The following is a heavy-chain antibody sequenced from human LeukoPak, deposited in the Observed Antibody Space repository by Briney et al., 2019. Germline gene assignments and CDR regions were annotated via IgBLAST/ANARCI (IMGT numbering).Heavy chain of an antibody. CDR2: INHSGST. CDR3: ARGRGWLVRAFDI. D-gene: IGHD6-19*01. CDR1: GFTFSSYA. V-gene: IGHV4-34*01. Sequence: GSLRLSCAASGFTFSSYAMHWVRQPPGKGLEWIGEINHSGSTNYNPSLKSRVTISVDTSKNQFSLKLSSVTAADTAVYYCARGRGWLVRAFDIWGQGTMVTVSS. J-gene: IGHJ3*02.